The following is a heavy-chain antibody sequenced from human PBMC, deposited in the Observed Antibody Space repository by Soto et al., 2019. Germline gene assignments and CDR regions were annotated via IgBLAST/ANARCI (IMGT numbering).Heavy chain of an antibody. J-gene: IGHJ4*02. V-gene: IGHV3-49*03. CDR3: TRVNTYYYDSSGLDY. CDR2: FRSIAYGGTT. D-gene: IGHD3-22*01. Sequence: GGSLSLSCTASGLTFGDYAMSWFRKAQGEGWGWVGFFRSIAYGGTTKYAASVKCRFTITRDDSKSIAYLQMNSLKTEDTAVYYCTRVNTYYYDSSGLDYWGQGTLVTVSS. CDR1: GLTFGDYA.